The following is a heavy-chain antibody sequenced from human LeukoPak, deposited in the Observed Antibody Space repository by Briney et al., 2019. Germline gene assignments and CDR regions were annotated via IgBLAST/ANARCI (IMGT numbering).Heavy chain of an antibody. V-gene: IGHV3-30*04. CDR3: ARDRLSYSYGAPFDY. CDR2: ISYDGSYK. J-gene: IGHJ4*02. D-gene: IGHD5-18*01. CDR1: GFTFSNYA. Sequence: PGGSLRLSCAASGFTFSNYAIHWVRQAPGKGLEWVAVISYDGSYKDYADSVKGRFTISRDKSKNTLYLQMSSLRAEDTAVYYCARDRLSYSYGAPFDYWGQGTLVTVSS.